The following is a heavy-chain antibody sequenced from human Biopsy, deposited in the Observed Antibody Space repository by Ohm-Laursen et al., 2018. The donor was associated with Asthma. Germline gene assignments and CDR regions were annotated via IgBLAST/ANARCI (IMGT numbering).Heavy chain of an antibody. J-gene: IGHJ6*02. V-gene: IGHV1-69*13. CDR1: GCTFSNFA. Sequence: SVKVSCKAPGCTFSNFAIGWVRQAPGQGLEWMGGIMTFFGTTNYAQKFQGRVTITADESTSTAYMELTSLRSEDTAIYYCARCQVGYSSGWSLLLKKIYYSGMDVWGQGTAVTVSS. CDR2: IMTFFGTT. D-gene: IGHD6-19*01. CDR3: ARCQVGYSSGWSLLLKKIYYSGMDV.